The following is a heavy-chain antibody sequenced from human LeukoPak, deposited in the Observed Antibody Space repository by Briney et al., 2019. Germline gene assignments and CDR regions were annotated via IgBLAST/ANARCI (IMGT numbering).Heavy chain of an antibody. V-gene: IGHV3-20*04. D-gene: IGHD2-15*01. Sequence: GGSPRLSCAASGFTFDDYSMSWVRQAPGKGLEWVSGINWNGGSTGYADSVKGRFTISRDNAKNSLYLQMNRLRAEDTALYYCARSVAASRDYWGQGTLVTVSS. CDR3: ARSVAASRDY. CDR1: GFTFDDYS. CDR2: INWNGGST. J-gene: IGHJ4*02.